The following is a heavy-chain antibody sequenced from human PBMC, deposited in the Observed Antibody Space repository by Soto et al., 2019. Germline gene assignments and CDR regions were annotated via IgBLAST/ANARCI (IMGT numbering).Heavy chain of an antibody. V-gene: IGHV3-7*05. CDR3: ARGGQHFRNPLWDNYYYGMDV. Sequence: GGSLRLSCTASGVTFSNYWMSWVRQAPGKGLEWVANINQEGSEKDYVDSVKGRFTISRDYAKNSLFLQMNSLRAEDTAVYYCARGGQHFRNPLWDNYYYGMDVWGQGTTVTV. J-gene: IGHJ6*02. CDR1: GVTFSNYW. CDR2: INQEGSEK. D-gene: IGHD3-16*01.